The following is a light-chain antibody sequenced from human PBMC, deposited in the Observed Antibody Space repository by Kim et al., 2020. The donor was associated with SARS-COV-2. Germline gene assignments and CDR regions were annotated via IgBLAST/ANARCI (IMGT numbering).Light chain of an antibody. CDR3: QAWDSNTAV. CDR2: HDT. CDR1: KLGDKY. Sequence: SLSPGQTASVSCSGDKLGDKYACWYQQKSGQSPVLVIYHDTKRPSGIPERFSGSNSGNTATLTISGTQAIDEADYYCQAWDSNTAVFGGGTQLTVL. V-gene: IGLV3-1*01. J-gene: IGLJ2*01.